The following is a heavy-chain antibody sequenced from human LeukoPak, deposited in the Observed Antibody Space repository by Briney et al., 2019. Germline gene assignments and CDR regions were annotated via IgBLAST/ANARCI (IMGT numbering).Heavy chain of an antibody. CDR1: GFTFSRYW. CDR2: IKQDGSEK. J-gene: IGHJ6*02. D-gene: IGHD4-11*01. V-gene: IGHV3-7*05. CDR3: ARVAYSDEGMDV. Sequence: PGGSLRLSCAASGFTFSRYWMTWVRQAPGKGLEWVASIKQDGSEKNYVDSVKGRFTISRDNAKNSLYLQVSSLRAEDTAVYYCARVAYSDEGMDVWGQGTTVTVSS.